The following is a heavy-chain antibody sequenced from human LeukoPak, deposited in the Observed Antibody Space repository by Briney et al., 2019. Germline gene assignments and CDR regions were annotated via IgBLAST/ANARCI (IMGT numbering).Heavy chain of an antibody. CDR3: ARGADTYYDSTGGGAFDI. Sequence: PSETLSLTCAVYGGSFSGYYWSWIRQPPGKGLEWIGEINHSGSTNYNPSLKSRVTISVDTSKNQFSLKLSSVTAADTAVYYCARGADTYYDSTGGGAFDIWGQGTMVTVSS. CDR1: GGSFSGYY. V-gene: IGHV4-34*01. CDR2: INHSGST. D-gene: IGHD3-22*01. J-gene: IGHJ3*02.